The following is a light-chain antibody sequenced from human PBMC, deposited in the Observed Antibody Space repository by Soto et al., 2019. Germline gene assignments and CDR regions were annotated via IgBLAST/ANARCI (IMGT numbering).Light chain of an antibody. V-gene: IGKV3-20*01. J-gene: IGKJ4*01. CDR3: QQYGNSPRVT. CDR2: GAC. CDR1: QSVTSDY. Sequence: EIVLTQSPGNLSLSPGDRATLSCRASQSVTSDYLAWYQQKPGQAPRLLIYGACIRATGIPDWFSGSGSGTDFTLTFSRLEPEDFGMYHCQQYGNSPRVTFCGGTKVEVK.